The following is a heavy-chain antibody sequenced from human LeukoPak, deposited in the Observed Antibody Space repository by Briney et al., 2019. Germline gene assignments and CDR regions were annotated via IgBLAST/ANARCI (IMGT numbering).Heavy chain of an antibody. CDR1: GYTFTGYY. J-gene: IGHJ4*02. CDR3: ARDKVHCSGGSCYAKYYFDY. D-gene: IGHD2-15*01. Sequence: ASVKVSCKASGYTFTGYYMHWVRQAPGQGLEWMGWINPNSGGTNYAQKFQGRVTMTRDTSISTAYMELSRLRSDDTAVYYCARDKVHCSGGSCYAKYYFDYWGQGTLVTVSS. V-gene: IGHV1-2*02. CDR2: INPNSGGT.